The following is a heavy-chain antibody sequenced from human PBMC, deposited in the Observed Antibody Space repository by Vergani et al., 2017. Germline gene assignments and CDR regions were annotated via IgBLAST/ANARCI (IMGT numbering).Heavy chain of an antibody. CDR3: AKDVRPPYDSSGPPLLD. CDR2: ISDDGRRK. V-gene: IGHV3-30*18. J-gene: IGHJ4*02. CDR1: GFTFSTYA. Sequence: QVQLVQSGGGVVQPGRSLRLSCAASGFTFSTYAMHWVRQAPGKGLEWVAVISDDGRRKYYADSVKGRFTISRDNSMNTLYLQMNSLRPEDTAVYYCAKDVRPPYDSSGPPLLDWGQGTLVTVSS. D-gene: IGHD3-22*01.